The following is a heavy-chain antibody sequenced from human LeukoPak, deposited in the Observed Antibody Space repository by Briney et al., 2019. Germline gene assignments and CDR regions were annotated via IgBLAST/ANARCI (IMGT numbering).Heavy chain of an antibody. J-gene: IGHJ4*02. CDR2: ITYTATT. CDR3: VRHKVPAARTHLDL. V-gene: IGHV4-39*07. CDR1: GASVNSRDSY. D-gene: IGHD2-2*01. Sequence: SETLSLTCSVSGASVNSRDSYWAWVRQSPGKGLEWIGTITYTATTYSNPSLKSRFTLSLDTSKDQFSLNLNSVSAADTAVYYCVRHKVPAARTHLDLWGQGTLVIVS.